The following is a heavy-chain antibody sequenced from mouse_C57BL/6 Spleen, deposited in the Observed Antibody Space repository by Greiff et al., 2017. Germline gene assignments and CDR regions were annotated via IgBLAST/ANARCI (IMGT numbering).Heavy chain of an antibody. CDR1: GYTFTDYN. J-gene: IGHJ1*03. D-gene: IGHD1-1*01. CDR3: AISPIYYYGSSYWYFDV. Sequence: VHVKQSGPELVKPGASVKIPCKASGYTFTDYNMDWVKQSHGKSLEWIGDINPNNGGTIYNQKFKGKATLTVDKSSSTAYMELRSLTSEDTAVYYCAISPIYYYGSSYWYFDVWGTGTTVTVSS. CDR2: INPNNGGT. V-gene: IGHV1-18*01.